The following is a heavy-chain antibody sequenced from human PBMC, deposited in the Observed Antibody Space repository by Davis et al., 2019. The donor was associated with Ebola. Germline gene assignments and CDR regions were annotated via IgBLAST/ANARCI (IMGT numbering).Heavy chain of an antibody. V-gene: IGHV3-7*01. CDR3: ARGVYSSTSVSWGDY. CDR1: GFTFSGSA. Sequence: GGSLRLSCAASGFTFSGSAMHWVRQAPGKGLEWVANIKQDGSETYYVDSVKGRFTISRDNAKNSLYLQMNSLRAEDTAVYYCARGVYSSTSVSWGDYWGQGTLVTVSS. CDR2: IKQDGSET. J-gene: IGHJ4*02. D-gene: IGHD6-13*01.